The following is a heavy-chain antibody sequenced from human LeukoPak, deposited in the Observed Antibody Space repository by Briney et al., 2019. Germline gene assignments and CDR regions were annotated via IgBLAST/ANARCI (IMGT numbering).Heavy chain of an antibody. CDR1: GGTFSSYA. CDR2: IIPIFGTA. J-gene: IGHJ1*01. V-gene: IGHV1-69*05. D-gene: IGHD1-26*01. CDR3: ARDLYSGSYYAARYFQH. Sequence: SVKVSCKASGGTFSSYAISWVQQAPGQGLEWMGGIIPIFGTANYAQKFQGRVTITTDESTSTAYMELSSLRSEDTAVYYCARDLYSGSYYAARYFQHWGQGTLVTVSS.